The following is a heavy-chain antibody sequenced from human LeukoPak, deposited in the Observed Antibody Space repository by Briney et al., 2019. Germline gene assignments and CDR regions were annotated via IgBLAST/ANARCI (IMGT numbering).Heavy chain of an antibody. V-gene: IGHV3-23*01. CDR1: GFTFTQYA. D-gene: IGHD1-26*01. J-gene: IGHJ5*02. CDR3: AKAARMGGSYRNWFDP. Sequence: PGGGLRLSCAASGFTFTQYAMTWVRPAPGKGVEWVSAVSGSGGSTYYADSVNGRFTISRDNSKNTLYLQMNSLRAEDTAVYYCAKAARMGGSYRNWFDPWGRGTLVIVSS. CDR2: VSGSGGST.